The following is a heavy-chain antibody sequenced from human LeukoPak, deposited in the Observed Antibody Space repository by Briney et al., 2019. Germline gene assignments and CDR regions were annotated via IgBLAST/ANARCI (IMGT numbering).Heavy chain of an antibody. Sequence: PGGSLRLSCAASGFTFSLYWMSWVRQAPGKGLEGVPYINQDGSQKYYVDFVKGRFTISRDNAKNSFFLQMSSLRAEDTSVYYCVAGDWGARDSFDLWGRGTMVTASS. CDR3: VAGDWGARDSFDL. D-gene: IGHD2-21*02. J-gene: IGHJ3*01. CDR1: GFTFSLYW. CDR2: INQDGSQK. V-gene: IGHV3-7*01.